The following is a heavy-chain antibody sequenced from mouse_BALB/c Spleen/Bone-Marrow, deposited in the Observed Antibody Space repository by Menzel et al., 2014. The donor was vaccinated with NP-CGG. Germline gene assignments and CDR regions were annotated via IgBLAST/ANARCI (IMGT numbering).Heavy chain of an antibody. J-gene: IGHJ4*01. CDR1: GYTFTEYI. CDR3: ARHEDYGSSYYYAMDY. V-gene: IGHV1-62-2*01. CDR2: FYPGSGSI. Sequence: VKLQESGAELVKPGASVKPSCKASGYTFTEYIIHWVKQRSGQGLEWIGRFYPGSGSIKYNERFKDKATLTADKSSSTVYMELSRLTSEDSAVYFCARHEDYGSSYYYAMDYWGQGTSVTVSS. D-gene: IGHD1-1*01.